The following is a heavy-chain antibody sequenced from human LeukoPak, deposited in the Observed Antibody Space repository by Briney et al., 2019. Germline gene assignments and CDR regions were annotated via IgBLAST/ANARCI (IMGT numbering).Heavy chain of an antibody. CDR3: AKDRSSTWSWDY. D-gene: IGHD6-13*01. J-gene: IGHJ4*02. CDR1: GVTFSSYG. V-gene: IGHV3-30*18. Sequence: GGSLRLSCAASGVTFSSYGMHWVRQAPGKGLEWVAVISYDGSNKYYGDSVKGRFTISRDNSKNTLYLQMNSLRAEDTAVYYCAKDRSSTWSWDYWGQGTLVTVSS. CDR2: ISYDGSNK.